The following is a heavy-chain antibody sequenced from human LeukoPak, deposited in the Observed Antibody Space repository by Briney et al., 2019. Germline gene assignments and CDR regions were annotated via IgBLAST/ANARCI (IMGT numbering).Heavy chain of an antibody. J-gene: IGHJ5*02. Sequence: GGSLRLSCAASGFTFSSYSMNWVRQAPGKGLEWVSFISSSSSYIYYADSVRGRFTISRDNAKNSLYLQMNSLRAEDTAVYYCARDYEDIVVVPAAMASVWFGESYEEYNWFDPWGQGTLVTVSS. CDR1: GFTFSSYS. D-gene: IGHD2-2*01. CDR2: ISSSSSYI. V-gene: IGHV3-21*01. CDR3: ARDYEDIVVVPAAMASVWFGESYEEYNWFDP.